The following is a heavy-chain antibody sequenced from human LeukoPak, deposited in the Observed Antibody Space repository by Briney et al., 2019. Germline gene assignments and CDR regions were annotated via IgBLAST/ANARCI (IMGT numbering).Heavy chain of an antibody. J-gene: IGHJ4*02. D-gene: IGHD6-13*01. Sequence: SETLSLTCTVSGGSISSSSYYWGWIRQPPGKGLEWIGSIYYSGSTYYNPSLKSRVTISVDTSKNQFSLKLSSVTAADTAVYYCARLPSDSSSWYQDYWGQGTLVTVSS. CDR2: IYYSGST. CDR1: GGSISSSSYY. V-gene: IGHV4-39*01. CDR3: ARLPSDSSSWYQDY.